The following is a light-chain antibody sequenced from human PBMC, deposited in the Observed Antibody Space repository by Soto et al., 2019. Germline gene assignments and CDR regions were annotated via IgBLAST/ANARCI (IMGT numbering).Light chain of an antibody. Sequence: DIQMTQSPSSLSASVGDRVTITCRARQSISSYLNWYHQKTGKAPKLLFYAASSLQSGVPSRFSGSGSGTDFTLTISGLQPEDVATYYCQQSYSTPPTFGGGTKVEIK. J-gene: IGKJ4*01. CDR2: AAS. CDR3: QQSYSTPPT. CDR1: QSISSY. V-gene: IGKV1-39*01.